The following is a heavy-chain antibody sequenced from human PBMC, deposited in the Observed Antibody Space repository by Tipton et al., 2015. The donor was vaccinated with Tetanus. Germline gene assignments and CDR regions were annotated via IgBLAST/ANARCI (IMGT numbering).Heavy chain of an antibody. V-gene: IGHV4-31*03. Sequence: TLSLTCSVSDASISSGGYFWNWIRHRPGQGLEWIGYIYYSGSTFYNPSLKSRVTMSVDTSNNQFSLRLSSVTAADTAVYYCARDQRGGRVARLNWFGPWGQGTLVTVSS. CDR2: IYYSGST. CDR3: ARDQRGGRVARLNWFGP. D-gene: IGHD3-16*01. J-gene: IGHJ5*02. CDR1: DASISSGGYF.